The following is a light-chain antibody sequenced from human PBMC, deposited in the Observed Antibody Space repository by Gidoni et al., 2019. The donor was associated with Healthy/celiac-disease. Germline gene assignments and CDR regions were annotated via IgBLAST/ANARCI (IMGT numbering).Light chain of an antibody. CDR3: MQALQTLSFT. J-gene: IGKJ3*01. Sequence: DFVMTQSPLSLPVTPGEPASISCRSSQSLLHSNGYNYLDWYLQKPGQSPQLLIYLGSNRASGVPDRFSGSGSGTDFTLKISRVEAEDVGVYYCMQALQTLSFTFGPGTKVDIK. V-gene: IGKV2-28*01. CDR2: LGS. CDR1: QSLLHSNGYNY.